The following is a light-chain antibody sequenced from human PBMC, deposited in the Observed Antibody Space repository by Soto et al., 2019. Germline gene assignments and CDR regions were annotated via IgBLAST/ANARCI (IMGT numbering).Light chain of an antibody. Sequence: EIVLTQSPGTLSLSPGERAILSCRASQSVSSDSLAWYRQKPGQAPRLLVYDASSRATRIPDRFSGSGSGADFTRTISRLEHEDFAVYYCQQYGSAPRTFGQGTKVAIK. CDR3: QQYGSAPRT. J-gene: IGKJ1*01. CDR2: DAS. V-gene: IGKV3-20*01. CDR1: QSVSSDS.